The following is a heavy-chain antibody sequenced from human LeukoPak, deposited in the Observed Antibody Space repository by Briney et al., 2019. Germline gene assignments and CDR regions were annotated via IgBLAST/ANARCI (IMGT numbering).Heavy chain of an antibody. CDR3: ARVPSYDSSGYYH. CDR2: TRNKANSYTT. CDR1: GFTFSDHY. V-gene: IGHV3-72*01. D-gene: IGHD3-22*01. Sequence: AGGSLRLSCAASGFTFSDHYMDWVRQAPGKGLEWVGRTRNKANSYTTEYAASVKGRFTISRDDSKNSLYLQMNSLKTEDTAVYYCARVPSYDSSGYYHWGRGTLVTVSS. J-gene: IGHJ5*02.